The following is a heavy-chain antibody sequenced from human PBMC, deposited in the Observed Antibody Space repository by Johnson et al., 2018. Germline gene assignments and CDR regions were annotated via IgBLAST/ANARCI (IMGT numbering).Heavy chain of an antibody. J-gene: IGHJ4*02. CDR2: ISWNSGSI. CDR1: GFTFDDYA. CDR3: EKERGSVGARYYFDD. V-gene: IGHV3-9*01. D-gene: IGHD1-26*01. Sequence: VQLVESGGGLVQPGRSLRLSCAASGFTFDDYAMHWVRQAPGKGLEWVSGISWNSGSIGYADSGKGRFTIYRDNDKNSLYLKRNSQRAEDKALYYCEKERGSVGARYYFDDWGQGTLVIVAS.